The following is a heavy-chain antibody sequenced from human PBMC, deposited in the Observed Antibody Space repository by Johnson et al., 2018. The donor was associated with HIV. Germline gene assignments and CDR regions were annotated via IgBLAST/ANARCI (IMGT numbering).Heavy chain of an antibody. Sequence: QVQLVESGGGVVQPGRSLRLSCAASGFTFSSYAMHWVRQAPGKGLEWVAVISYDGSNKYYADSVKGRFTISRDNSRNTVSLQMIILRPKDTAMYYCASGVTARAPLLIWDQGTMVTVSS. V-gene: IGHV3-30*14. CDR1: GFTFSSYA. CDR3: ASGVTARAPLLI. J-gene: IGHJ3*02. D-gene: IGHD6-6*01. CDR2: ISYDGSNK.